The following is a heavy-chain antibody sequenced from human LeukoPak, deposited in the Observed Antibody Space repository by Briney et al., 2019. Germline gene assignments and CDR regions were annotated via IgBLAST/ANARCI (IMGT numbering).Heavy chain of an antibody. Sequence: GGSLRLSCAASGFIFSSYGRHWVRQAPGKGLEWVAFIRYDGSNKYYADSVKGRFTISRDNSKNTLYLQLNSLSADDTAVYHCSKAYGDGYNHFDYWGQGTLVTVSS. CDR2: IRYDGSNK. V-gene: IGHV3-30*02. D-gene: IGHD5-24*01. CDR3: SKAYGDGYNHFDY. J-gene: IGHJ4*02. CDR1: GFIFSSYG.